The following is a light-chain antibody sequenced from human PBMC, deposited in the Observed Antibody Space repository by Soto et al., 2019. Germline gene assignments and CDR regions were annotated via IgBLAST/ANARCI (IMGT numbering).Light chain of an antibody. Sequence: QSVLTQPPSASGTPGQRVTITCSGSCSSIGSNHIHWYQQLPGRAPKLLIYRSNQRPSGVPDRFSGSKSGTSASLAISGLRSEEEADYYCAAWDDRSWVFGGGTKLTVL. CDR1: CSSIGSNH. CDR3: AAWDDRSWV. V-gene: IGLV1-47*01. CDR2: RSN. J-gene: IGLJ3*02.